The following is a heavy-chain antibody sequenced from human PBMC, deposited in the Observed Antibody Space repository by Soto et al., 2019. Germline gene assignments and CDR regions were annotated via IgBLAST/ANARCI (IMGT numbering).Heavy chain of an antibody. CDR3: ARIHWAQSSLDY. Sequence: NPSETLCLTCAVSGGSIDSGAFSLSWLRQPPGKGLEWIGYVTHSGTAYYIPSLNGRLTLSVDSSQTQFSLKLTSVTAADSAFYYCARIHWAQSSLDYWGRGILVTFSS. CDR1: GGSIDSGAFS. J-gene: IGHJ4*02. V-gene: IGHV4-30-2*01. CDR2: VTHSGTA. D-gene: IGHD6-19*01.